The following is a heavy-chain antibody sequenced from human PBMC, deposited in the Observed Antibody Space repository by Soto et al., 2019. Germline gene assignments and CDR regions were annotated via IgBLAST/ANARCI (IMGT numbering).Heavy chain of an antibody. CDR3: AKDRAGSGSYYIIIDY. J-gene: IGHJ4*02. CDR2: IFPGGST. CDR1: GFTVSSNF. V-gene: IGHV3-53*01. Sequence: PGGSLRLSCAASGFTVSSNFMNWVRQAPWKGLEWLSVIFPGGSTYYADSMKDRFTISRDISKNTVFLQMNSLRAEDTAVYFCAKDRAGSGSYYIIIDYWGQGTLVTVSS. D-gene: IGHD3-10*01.